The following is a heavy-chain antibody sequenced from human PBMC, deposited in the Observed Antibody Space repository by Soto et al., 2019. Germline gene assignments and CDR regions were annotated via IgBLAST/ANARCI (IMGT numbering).Heavy chain of an antibody. D-gene: IGHD4-4*01. CDR3: ARVASDYINSVDH. Sequence: DVQLLESGGGLVQPGGSLRLSCAASGFTFNAYAMTWVRQAPGKGLEWVSAIGGSGGNRYYAGSVRGRFTISRDNSKDTVDLLMNSLRVEDTAVYYCARVASDYINSVDHWGQGILVSVSS. J-gene: IGHJ4*02. CDR2: IGGSGGNR. V-gene: IGHV3-23*01. CDR1: GFTFNAYA.